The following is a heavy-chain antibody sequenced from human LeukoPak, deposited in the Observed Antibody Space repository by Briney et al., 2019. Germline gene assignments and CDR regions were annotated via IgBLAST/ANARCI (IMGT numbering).Heavy chain of an antibody. CDR3: ARDPAIAVAGKGYFQH. CDR1: GYTFASYG. V-gene: IGHV1-18*01. CDR2: ISAYNGNT. D-gene: IGHD6-19*01. Sequence: ASVKVSCKASGYTFASYGISWVRQAPGQGLEWVGWISAYNGNTDYAQKLQGRVTMTTDTSTSTAYMDLRSLRSDDTAVYYCARDPAIAVAGKGYFQHWGQGTLVTVSS. J-gene: IGHJ1*01.